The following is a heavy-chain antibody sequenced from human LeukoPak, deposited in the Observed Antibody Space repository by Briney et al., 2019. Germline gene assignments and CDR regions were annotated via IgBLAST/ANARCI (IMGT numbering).Heavy chain of an antibody. Sequence: GGSLRLSCAASGFTFSSYAMSWVRQAPGKGLEWVSAISGSGGSTYYADSVKGRFTISRDNSKNTLYLQMNSLRAEDTAVYYCAKVQRYYDYVWGSYRPYYFDYWGQGTLVTVSS. CDR2: ISGSGGST. CDR3: AKVQRYYDYVWGSYRPYYFDY. CDR1: GFTFSSYA. J-gene: IGHJ4*02. D-gene: IGHD3-16*02. V-gene: IGHV3-23*01.